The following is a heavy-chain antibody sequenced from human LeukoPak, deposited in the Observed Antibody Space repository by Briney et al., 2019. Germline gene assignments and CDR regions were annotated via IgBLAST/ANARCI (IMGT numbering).Heavy chain of an antibody. V-gene: IGHV3-7*05. D-gene: IGHD6-13*01. Sequence: PGGSLRLSCAASGFTFSNYWMIWVRQAPGKGLEWVGNIKQDGSEKRYADSVRGRFSISRDNAQTSLYLQMNSLRAEDTAVYYCAREVAAAGRDWGQGTLVTVSS. CDR3: AREVAAAGRD. CDR2: IKQDGSEK. J-gene: IGHJ4*02. CDR1: GFTFSNYW.